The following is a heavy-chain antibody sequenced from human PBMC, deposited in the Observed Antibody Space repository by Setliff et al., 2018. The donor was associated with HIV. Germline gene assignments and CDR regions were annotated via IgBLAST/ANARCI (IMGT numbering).Heavy chain of an antibody. D-gene: IGHD3-16*01. CDR3: AKGGASSHWLGP. CDR2: ISPTGNT. V-gene: IGHV4-59*01. CDR1: GASISSYY. J-gene: IGHJ5*02. Sequence: ASETLSLTCSVSGASISSYYWSWIRQPPGKGLEWIGYISPTGNTNYNPSLKSRITISVDTSKNQFSLKLHSVTAADTAIYHCAKGGASSHWLGPWGQGTLVTVSS.